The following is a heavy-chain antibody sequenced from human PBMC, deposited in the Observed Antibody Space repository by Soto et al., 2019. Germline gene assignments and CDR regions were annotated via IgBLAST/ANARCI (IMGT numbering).Heavy chain of an antibody. J-gene: IGHJ4*02. CDR3: ARDRRGYGDYINFDY. V-gene: IGHV1-69*13. Sequence: ASVKVSCKASGGTFSSYAISWVRQAPGQGLEWMGGIIPIFGTANYAQKFQGRVTITADESTSTAYMELSSLRSEDTAVYYCARDRRGYGDYINFDYWGQGTLVTVSS. CDR2: IIPIFGTA. D-gene: IGHD4-17*01. CDR1: GGTFSSYA.